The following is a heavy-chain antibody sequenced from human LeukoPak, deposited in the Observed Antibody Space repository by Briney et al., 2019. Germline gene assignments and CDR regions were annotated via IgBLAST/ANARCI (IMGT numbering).Heavy chain of an antibody. J-gene: IGHJ3*02. Sequence: ASVKVSCKASRYSFSNYAIHWVRQAPGQRLEWMGWFNAVNGNTKYSQKFQGRVTITRDTSASTAYMELSSLISEDTAIYYCARAGIVKPSTNVFDNWGQGTMVTVSS. CDR3: ARAGIVKPSTNVFDN. CDR2: FNAVNGNT. D-gene: IGHD1-26*01. CDR1: RYSFSNYA. V-gene: IGHV1-3*01.